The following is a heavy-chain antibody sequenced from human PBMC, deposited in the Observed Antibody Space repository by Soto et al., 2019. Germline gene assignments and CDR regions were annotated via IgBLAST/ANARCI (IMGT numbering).Heavy chain of an antibody. V-gene: IGHV3-23*01. J-gene: IGHJ4*02. D-gene: IGHD2-21*02. CDR2: ISGSGGST. Sequence: GGSLRLSCAASGFTFSSYAMSWVRQAPGKGLEWVSAISGSGGSTYYADSVKGRFTISRDNSKNTLYLQMNSLRAEDTAVYYCAKDPHIVVVTAIIDYWGQGTLLTVSS. CDR1: GFTFSSYA. CDR3: AKDPHIVVVTAIIDY.